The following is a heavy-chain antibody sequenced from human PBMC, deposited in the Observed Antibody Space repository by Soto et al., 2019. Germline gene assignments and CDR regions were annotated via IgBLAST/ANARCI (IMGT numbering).Heavy chain of an antibody. D-gene: IGHD3-10*01. CDR2: ISSTSSPI. V-gene: IGHV3-21*06. CDR3: VRGGSGATSGDLFDA. Sequence: EVQLVESGGGLVRPGGSLRLSCAASGFTFSAYSINWVRQAPGKGLEWVSSISSTSSPIFYAESVRGRFTISRDNAKNSLYLQMNGLRAEDTAVYYCVRGGSGATSGDLFDAWGQGTVVTVSS. J-gene: IGHJ3*01. CDR1: GFTFSAYS.